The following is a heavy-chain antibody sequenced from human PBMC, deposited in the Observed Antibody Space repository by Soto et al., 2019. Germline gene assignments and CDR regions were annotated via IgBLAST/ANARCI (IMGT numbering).Heavy chain of an antibody. CDR1: GFTFSDYG. V-gene: IGHV3-30*03. CDR3: TFGDNSFDY. CDR2: ISYDGNNR. J-gene: IGHJ4*02. D-gene: IGHD1-20*01. Sequence: QVQLVESGGGVVQPGRSLRVSCAASGFTFSDYGIYWVRQAPGKGLEWVALISYDGNNREYGDSVKGRFTIPRDNSKNTWYLQMNSLRVEDTAVYYCTFGDNSFDYWGQGTLVTVSS.